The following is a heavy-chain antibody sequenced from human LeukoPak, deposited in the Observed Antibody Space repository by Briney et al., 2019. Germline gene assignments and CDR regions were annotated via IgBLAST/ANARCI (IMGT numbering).Heavy chain of an antibody. Sequence: GGSLRLSCAASGFTFSSYGMHWVRQAPGKGLEWVAVISYDGSNKYYADSVKGRFTISRDNSKNTLYLQMNSLRAEDTAVYYCAVRGVVSSDYWGQGTLVTVSS. CDR3: AVRGVVSSDY. CDR2: ISYDGSNK. J-gene: IGHJ4*02. CDR1: GFTFSSYG. V-gene: IGHV3-30*03. D-gene: IGHD3-10*01.